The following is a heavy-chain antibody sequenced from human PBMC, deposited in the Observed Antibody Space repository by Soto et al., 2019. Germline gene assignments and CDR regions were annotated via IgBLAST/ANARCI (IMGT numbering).Heavy chain of an antibody. D-gene: IGHD1-26*01. CDR1: GGSISSYY. Sequence: ETLSLTCTVSGGSISSYYWSWIRQPPGKGLDWIGYIYYSGSTNYNPSLKSRVTISVDTSKNQFSLKLSSVTAADTAVYYCARLTWDLFFDYWGQGTLVTVSS. V-gene: IGHV4-59*08. CDR3: ARLTWDLFFDY. J-gene: IGHJ4*02. CDR2: IYYSGST.